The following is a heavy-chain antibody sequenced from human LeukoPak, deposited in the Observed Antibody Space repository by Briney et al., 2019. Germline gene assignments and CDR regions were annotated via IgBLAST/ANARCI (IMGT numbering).Heavy chain of an antibody. CDR2: ISGGGATT. Sequence: PGGSLRLSCAASGFTFSSYAMSWVRQAPGKGLEWVSDISGGGATTFYAHSVKGRFTISRDNSKNTLYLQLSSLRAEDTAVYYCAKSTGYSTTGRDFDSWGRGTLVTVSS. J-gene: IGHJ4*02. CDR3: AKSTGYSTTGRDFDS. CDR1: GFTFSSYA. D-gene: IGHD6-13*01. V-gene: IGHV3-23*01.